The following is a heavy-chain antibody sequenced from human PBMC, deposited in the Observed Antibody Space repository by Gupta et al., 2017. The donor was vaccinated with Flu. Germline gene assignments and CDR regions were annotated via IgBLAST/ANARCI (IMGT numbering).Heavy chain of an antibody. CDR1: AFPFSPYY. CDR2: ISSSSSYI. J-gene: IGHJ6*03. V-gene: IGHV3-21*02. D-gene: IGHD1-26*01. Sequence: EVQLVESGGGLVKPGGSLRLSCEASAFPFSPYYMNWVRQAPGKGLEWVSSISSSSSYIYYADSVKGRFTISRDNAKNSLYLQMSSLRAEDTAVYYCATNFAWENYMDVWGKGTTVTVSS. CDR3: ATNFAWENYMDV.